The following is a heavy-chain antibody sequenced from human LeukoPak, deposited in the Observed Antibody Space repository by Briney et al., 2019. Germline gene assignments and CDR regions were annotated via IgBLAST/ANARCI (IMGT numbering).Heavy chain of an antibody. D-gene: IGHD1-26*01. V-gene: IGHV4-59*12. CDR1: GGSISSYY. J-gene: IGHJ4*02. CDR2: IYYSGST. CDR3: ARTVGATEGFDY. Sequence: PSETLSLTCTVSGGSISSYYWSWIRQPPGKGLEWIGYIYYSGSTYYNPSLKSRVTISVDTSKNQFSLKLSSVTAADTAVYYCARTVGATEGFDYWGQGTLVTVSS.